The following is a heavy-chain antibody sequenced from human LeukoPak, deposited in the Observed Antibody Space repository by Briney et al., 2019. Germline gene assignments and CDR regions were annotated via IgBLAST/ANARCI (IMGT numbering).Heavy chain of an antibody. Sequence: SETLSLTCAVYGGSFSSYYWSWIRQPPGKGLEWIGEINHSGSTNYNPSLKSRVTISVDTSKNQFSLKLSSVTAADTAVYYCARGEISYGSGSPPTNDYWGQGTLVTVSS. J-gene: IGHJ4*02. CDR1: GGSFSSYY. V-gene: IGHV4-34*01. CDR3: ARGEISYGSGSPPTNDY. D-gene: IGHD3-10*01. CDR2: INHSGST.